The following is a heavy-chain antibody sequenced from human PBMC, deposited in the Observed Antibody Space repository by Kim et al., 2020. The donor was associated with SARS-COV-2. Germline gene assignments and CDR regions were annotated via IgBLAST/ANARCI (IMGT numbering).Heavy chain of an antibody. V-gene: IGHV4-59*01. J-gene: IGHJ3*02. CDR3: ARDGERFGEKAFDI. Sequence: SETLSLTCTVSGGSISSYYWSWIRQPPGKGLEWIGYIYYSGSTNYNPSLKSRVTISVDTSKNQFSLKLSSVTAADTAVYYCARDGERFGEKAFDIWGQGTMVTVSS. CDR1: GGSISSYY. CDR2: IYYSGST. D-gene: IGHD3-10*01.